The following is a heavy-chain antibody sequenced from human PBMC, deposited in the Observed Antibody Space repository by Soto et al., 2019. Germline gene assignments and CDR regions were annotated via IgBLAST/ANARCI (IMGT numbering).Heavy chain of an antibody. CDR3: ARGNPRPEYYFDY. Sequence: PGWSLGLSCAASGFTFSSYSMNWVRQDPGKGLEWVSYISSSSSTIYYADSVKGRFTISRDNAKNSLYLQMNSLRAEDTAVYYSARGNPRPEYYFDYWGQGTLVTVSS. J-gene: IGHJ4*02. V-gene: IGHV3-48*04. CDR1: GFTFSSYS. CDR2: ISSSSSTI.